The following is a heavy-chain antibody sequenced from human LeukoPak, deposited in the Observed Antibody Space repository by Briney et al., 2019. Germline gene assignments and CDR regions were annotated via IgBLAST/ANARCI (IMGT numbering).Heavy chain of an antibody. Sequence: VASVKVSCKAPGYTFTGYYMHWVRQAPGQGLEWMGWINPNSGGTNYAQKFQGRVTMTRDTSISTAYMELSRLRSDDTAVYYCARDRYSSGWYSDYWGQGTLVTVSS. CDR2: INPNSGGT. J-gene: IGHJ4*02. D-gene: IGHD6-19*01. CDR1: GYTFTGYY. CDR3: ARDRYSSGWYSDY. V-gene: IGHV1-2*02.